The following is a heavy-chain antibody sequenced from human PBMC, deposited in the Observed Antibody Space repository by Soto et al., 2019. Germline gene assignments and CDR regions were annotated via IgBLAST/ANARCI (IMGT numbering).Heavy chain of an antibody. D-gene: IGHD2-8*01. Sequence: ASVKVSCKASGYTFTSYGISWVRQAPGQGLEWMGWISAYNGNTNYAQKLQGRVTMTTDTSTSTAYMELRSLRSDDTAVYYCARDLRANPATWFDPWGQGTLVTVSS. CDR2: ISAYNGNT. CDR1: GYTFTSYG. J-gene: IGHJ5*02. CDR3: ARDLRANPATWFDP. V-gene: IGHV1-18*01.